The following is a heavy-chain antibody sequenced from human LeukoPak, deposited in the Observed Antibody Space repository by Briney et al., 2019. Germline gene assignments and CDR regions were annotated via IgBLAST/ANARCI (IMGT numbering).Heavy chain of an antibody. Sequence: GGSLRLSCAASGFTFSSYAMSWVREAPGGGLEWVSAISGSGGSTYYADSVKGRFTISRDNSKNTLYLQMNSLRAEDKAVYYCAKGPWHRGYSYGHNWFDPWGQGTLVTVPS. J-gene: IGHJ5*02. V-gene: IGHV3-23*01. CDR3: AKGPWHRGYSYGHNWFDP. CDR2: ISGSGGST. D-gene: IGHD5-18*01. CDR1: GFTFSSYA.